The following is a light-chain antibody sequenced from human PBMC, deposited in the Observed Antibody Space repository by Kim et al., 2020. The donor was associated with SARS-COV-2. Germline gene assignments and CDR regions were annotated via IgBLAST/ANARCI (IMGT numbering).Light chain of an antibody. Sequence: SQGERATLSCRDSQSVSSYLAWYQQKPGQAPRLLIYDATNRATGIPARFSGSGSGTDFTLTISSLEPEDFAVYYCQQRSNWPPGYTFGQGTKLEI. V-gene: IGKV3-11*01. CDR1: QSVSSY. CDR2: DAT. CDR3: QQRSNWPPGYT. J-gene: IGKJ2*01.